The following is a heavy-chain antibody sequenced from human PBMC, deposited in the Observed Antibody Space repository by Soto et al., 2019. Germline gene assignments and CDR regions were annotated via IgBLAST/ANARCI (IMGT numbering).Heavy chain of an antibody. J-gene: IGHJ1*01. Sequence: SETLSLTCTVSGGSISSSSYYWGWIRQPPGKGLEWIGSIYYSGSTYYNPSLKSRVTISVDTSKNQFSLKLSSVTAADTAVYYCARQSRYCSGGSCYPSAEYFQHGGQGTLVTVSS. CDR2: IYYSGST. CDR3: ARQSRYCSGGSCYPSAEYFQH. CDR1: GGSISSSSYY. D-gene: IGHD2-15*01. V-gene: IGHV4-39*01.